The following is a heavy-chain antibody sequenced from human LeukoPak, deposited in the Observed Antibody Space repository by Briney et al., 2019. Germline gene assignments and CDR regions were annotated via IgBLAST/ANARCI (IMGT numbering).Heavy chain of an antibody. D-gene: IGHD1-26*01. Sequence: PSETLSLTCTVWGRPMNCVSYFESWIRQPAGKGLEWIGRIYTSGSTNYNPSLKSRVTISVDTSKNQFSLELSSVTAAGAAVYYCSSGDVGATPLNYWGQGTLVTVSS. V-gene: IGHV4-61*02. CDR2: IYTSGST. J-gene: IGHJ4*02. CDR1: GRPMNCVSYF. CDR3: SSGDVGATPLNY.